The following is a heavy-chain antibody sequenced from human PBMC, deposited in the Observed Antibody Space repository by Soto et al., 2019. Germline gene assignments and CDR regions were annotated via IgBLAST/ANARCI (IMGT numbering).Heavy chain of an antibody. J-gene: IGHJ4*02. CDR3: ARRDTSGFLRYFDN. CDR1: GYTFTSYY. V-gene: IGHV1-46*01. Sequence: ASVKVSCKASGYTFTSYYMHWVRQAPGQGLERMGIINPSGGSTSYAQKFQGRVTITADKSTGTAYMELSNLRSEDSALYYCARRDTSGFLRYFDNWGQGTLVTVSS. D-gene: IGHD3-3*01. CDR2: INPSGGST.